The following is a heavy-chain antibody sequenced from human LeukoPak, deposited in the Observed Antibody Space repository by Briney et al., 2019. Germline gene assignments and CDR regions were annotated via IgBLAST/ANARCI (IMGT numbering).Heavy chain of an antibody. V-gene: IGHV1-24*01. D-gene: IGHD6-19*01. Sequence: ASVKVSCKVSGYTLTELSMHWVRQAPGKGLEWMGGFDPEDGETIYAQKFQGRVTMIEDTSTDTAYMELSSLRSEDTAVYYCATDLSAAVAGRGHYWGQGTLVTVSS. CDR1: GYTLTELS. CDR2: FDPEDGET. J-gene: IGHJ4*02. CDR3: ATDLSAAVAGRGHY.